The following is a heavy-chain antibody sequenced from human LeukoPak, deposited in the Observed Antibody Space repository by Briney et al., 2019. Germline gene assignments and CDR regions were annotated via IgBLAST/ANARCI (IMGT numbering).Heavy chain of an antibody. D-gene: IGHD2-21*02. Sequence: PGGSLRLSCAASGFTFSSYAMYWVRQAPGKGLEYVSAITNNGGSTYYANSVKGRFTISRDNSKNTLYLQMGSLRAEDMAVYYCARDLRNMLTANYYYGMDVWGQGTTVTVSS. CDR1: GFTFSSYA. CDR2: ITNNGGST. V-gene: IGHV3-64*01. CDR3: ARDLRNMLTANYYYGMDV. J-gene: IGHJ6*02.